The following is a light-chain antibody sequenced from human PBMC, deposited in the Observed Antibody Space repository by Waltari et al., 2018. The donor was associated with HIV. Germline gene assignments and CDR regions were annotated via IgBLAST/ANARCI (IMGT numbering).Light chain of an antibody. CDR3: QQYENWPPLT. Sequence: IVMTQSPSTLSVSPGERATLYCRASQRVGNNLAWYQQKPGQAPRLLIYGASTRATGIPARFSGSGSETEFTLTISSLQSEDFAVYYCQQYENWPPLTFGGGTKVEI. CDR2: GAS. J-gene: IGKJ4*01. V-gene: IGKV3-15*01. CDR1: QRVGNN.